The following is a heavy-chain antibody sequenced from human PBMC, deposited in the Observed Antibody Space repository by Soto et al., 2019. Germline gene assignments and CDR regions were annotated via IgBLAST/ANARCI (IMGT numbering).Heavy chain of an antibody. Sequence: PGGSLRLSCAASGFTFSSYGMHWVRQAPGKGLEWVAVISYDGSNKYYADSVKGRFTISRDNSKNTLYLQMNSLRAEDTAVYYCAKDIIAGSGWYPSYYYYGMDVWGLGTTVTVSS. V-gene: IGHV3-30*18. CDR2: ISYDGSNK. CDR1: GFTFSSYG. D-gene: IGHD6-19*01. J-gene: IGHJ6*02. CDR3: AKDIIAGSGWYPSYYYYGMDV.